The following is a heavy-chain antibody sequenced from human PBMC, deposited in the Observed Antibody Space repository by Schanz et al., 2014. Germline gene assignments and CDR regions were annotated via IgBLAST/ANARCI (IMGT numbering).Heavy chain of an antibody. V-gene: IGHV1-2*06. CDR2: INPNSGGT. CDR3: ARDSDVSKYNLFDS. Sequence: QVKLVQSGSELKKPGASVKVSCKASGYTFTGYSMHWVRQAPGQGLEWMGRINPNSGGTNYAQKFQGRVTMTRDTSSSTVYMELTRLTFDDTAIYYCARDSDVSKYNLFDSWGQGTLVTVSS. CDR1: GYTFTGYS. J-gene: IGHJ5*01.